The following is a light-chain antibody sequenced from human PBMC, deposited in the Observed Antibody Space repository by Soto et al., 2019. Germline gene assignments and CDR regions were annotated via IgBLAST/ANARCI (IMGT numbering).Light chain of an antibody. CDR3: QKYDSAPLT. Sequence: DIQMTQSPSSLSASVGDRVTITCRASQDISNSLAWYQQIPGKAPKLLIYRASTVQSGVPFRFSGSGSGTDFTLTISSLQPEDVATYCCQKYDSAPLTFGPGTKVDVK. V-gene: IGKV1-27*01. J-gene: IGKJ3*01. CDR1: QDISNS. CDR2: RAS.